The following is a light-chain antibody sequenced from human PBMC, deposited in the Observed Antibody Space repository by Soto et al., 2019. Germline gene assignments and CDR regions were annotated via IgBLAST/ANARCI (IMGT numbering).Light chain of an antibody. V-gene: IGKV1-9*01. CDR3: QQLNDYPIT. J-gene: IGKJ4*01. CDR2: TAS. Sequence: IQLTQSPSSLSASVGDRVTITCRASQGIGSYLAWYQQKPGKAPNLLIYTASTLQSGVPSRFSGSGSGPDFTLTISNLQPEDFATYYCQQLNDYPITFGGGTKVDIK. CDR1: QGIGSY.